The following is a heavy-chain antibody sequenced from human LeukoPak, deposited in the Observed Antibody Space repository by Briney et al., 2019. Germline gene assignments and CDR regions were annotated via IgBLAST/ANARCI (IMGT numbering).Heavy chain of an antibody. CDR3: ARVVAARGREVDV. CDR1: GGSISSGGYY. Sequence: SQTLSLTCTVSGGSISSGGYYWSWIRQPPGKGLEWIGYIYHSGSTYYNPSLKSRVTISVDRSKNQFSLKLSSVTAADTAVYYCARVVAARGREVDVWGKGTTVTVSS. CDR2: IYHSGST. J-gene: IGHJ6*04. V-gene: IGHV4-30-2*01. D-gene: IGHD6-6*01.